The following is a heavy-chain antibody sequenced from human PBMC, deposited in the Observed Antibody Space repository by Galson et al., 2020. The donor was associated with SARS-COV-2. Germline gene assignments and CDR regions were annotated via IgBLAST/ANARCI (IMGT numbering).Heavy chain of an antibody. J-gene: IGHJ4*02. V-gene: IGHV1-69*13. D-gene: IGHD6-6*01. Sequence: SVKVSCKASGGTFSSYAISWVRQAPGQGLEWMGGIIPIFGTANYAQKFQGRVTITADESTSTAYMELSSLRSEDTAVYYCARDIAARGGGPGGYWCQGTLVTVSS. CDR1: GGTFSSYA. CDR3: ARDIAARGGGPGGY. CDR2: IIPIFGTA.